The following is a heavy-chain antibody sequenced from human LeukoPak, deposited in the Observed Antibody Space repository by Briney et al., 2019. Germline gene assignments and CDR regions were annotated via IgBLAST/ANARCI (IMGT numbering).Heavy chain of an antibody. CDR2: ISYDGSNK. CDR3: AREGPHYDFWSGGENAFDI. V-gene: IGHV3-30-3*01. Sequence: GGSLRLSCAASGFTFSSYAMHWVRQAPGKGLEWVAVISYDGSNKYYADSVKGRFTISRDNSKNTLYLQMNSLRAEDTAVYYCAREGPHYDFWSGGENAFDIWGQGTMVTVSS. CDR1: GFTFSSYA. D-gene: IGHD3-3*01. J-gene: IGHJ3*02.